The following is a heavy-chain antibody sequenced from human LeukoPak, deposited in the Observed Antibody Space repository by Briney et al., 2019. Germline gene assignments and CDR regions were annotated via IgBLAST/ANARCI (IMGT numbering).Heavy chain of an antibody. CDR3: ARGSGWVFDY. J-gene: IGHJ4*02. CDR1: GFAFSTYW. V-gene: IGHV3-7*01. Sequence: PGGSLRLSCAASGFAFSTYWMHWVRQAPGKGLKWVANIKQDGSEKYYVDSVKGRFTISRDNAKNSLYLQMSSLRAEDTALYYCARGSGWVFDYWGQGTLVTVSS. D-gene: IGHD6-19*01. CDR2: IKQDGSEK.